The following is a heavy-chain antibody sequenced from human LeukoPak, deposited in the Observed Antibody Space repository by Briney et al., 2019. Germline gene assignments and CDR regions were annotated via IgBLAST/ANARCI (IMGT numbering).Heavy chain of an antibody. V-gene: IGHV4-59*01. D-gene: IGHD2-21*02. CDR3: ARESLNIVVVTDDAFDI. CDR2: IYYSGST. J-gene: IGHJ3*02. CDR1: GGSISSYY. Sequence: SETLSLTCTVSGGSISSYYWSWIRQPPGKGLEWIGYIYYSGSTNYNPSLKSRVTISVDTSKNQFSLKLSSVTAADTAVYYCARESLNIVVVTDDAFDIWGQGTMVTVSS.